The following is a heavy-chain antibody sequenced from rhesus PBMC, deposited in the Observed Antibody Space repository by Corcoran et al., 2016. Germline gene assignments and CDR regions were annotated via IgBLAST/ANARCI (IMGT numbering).Heavy chain of an antibody. CDR2: IGGSSGNT. D-gene: IGHD2-15*01. J-gene: IGHJ4*01. CDR3: VRDLHYFDY. V-gene: IGHV4-127*01. Sequence: QVQLQESGPGLVKPSETLSLTCAVSGDHINSGHGSGRIRQPPGKGLGWIGYIGGSSGNTNYAPSLKSRVTISKDTSKNQFSLKLTSMTAADTAVYYCVRDLHYFDYWGQGVLVTVSS. CDR1: GDHINSGHG.